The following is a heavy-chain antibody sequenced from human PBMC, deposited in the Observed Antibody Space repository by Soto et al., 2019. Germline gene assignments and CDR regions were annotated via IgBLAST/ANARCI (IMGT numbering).Heavy chain of an antibody. CDR3: AGTTYHYDSSGSPGYFDY. D-gene: IGHD3-22*01. CDR1: GGSISSGGYD. Sequence: SETLSLTCTVSGGSISSGGYDWSWIRQHPGKGLEWIGYIYYSGSTYYTPSLKSRVTISVDTSKNQFSLKLSSVTAADTAVYYCAGTTYHYDSSGSPGYFDYWGQGTLVTVSS. V-gene: IGHV4-31*02. J-gene: IGHJ4*02. CDR2: IYYSGST.